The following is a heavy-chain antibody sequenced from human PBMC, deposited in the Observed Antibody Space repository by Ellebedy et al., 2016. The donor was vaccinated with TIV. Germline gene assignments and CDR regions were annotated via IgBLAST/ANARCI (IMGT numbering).Heavy chain of an antibody. Sequence: GESLKISCAASGFTFSSYGMHWVRQAPGKGLEWVAVIWYDGSNKYYADSVKGRFTISRDNSKNTLYLQMNSLREEDTAVYYCAARIIGTTSHWGQGTLVTVSS. CDR3: AARIIGTTSH. CDR1: GFTFSSYG. CDR2: IWYDGSNK. V-gene: IGHV3-33*01. D-gene: IGHD1-20*01. J-gene: IGHJ4*02.